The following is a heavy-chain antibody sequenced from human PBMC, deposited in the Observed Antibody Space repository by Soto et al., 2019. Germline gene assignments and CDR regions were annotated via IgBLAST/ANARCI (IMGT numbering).Heavy chain of an antibody. CDR3: AKWVTIFGGLDP. CDR2: ISGSGGST. D-gene: IGHD3-3*01. Sequence: EVQLLESGGGLVQPGGSLRLSCAASGFSFSSYAMSWVRQAPGKGLEWVSAISGSGGSTYYADSVKGRFTISRDNSKNTLYLQMNSLRAEDTAVYYCAKWVTIFGGLDPWGQGTLVTVSS. CDR1: GFSFSSYA. V-gene: IGHV3-23*01. J-gene: IGHJ5*02.